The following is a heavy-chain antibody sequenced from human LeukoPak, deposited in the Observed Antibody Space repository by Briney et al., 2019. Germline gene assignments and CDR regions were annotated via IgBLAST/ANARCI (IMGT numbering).Heavy chain of an antibody. CDR3: ARAGLRYSSGLPAYFDY. V-gene: IGHV4-31*03. J-gene: IGHJ4*02. D-gene: IGHD6-19*01. CDR1: GGSISSSSYY. Sequence: PSETLSLTCTVSGGSISSSSYYWGWLRQPPGKGLEWIGYIYYSGSTYYNPSLKSRVTISVDTSKNQFSLKLRSVTAADTAVYYCARAGLRYSSGLPAYFDYWGQGTLVTVSS. CDR2: IYYSGST.